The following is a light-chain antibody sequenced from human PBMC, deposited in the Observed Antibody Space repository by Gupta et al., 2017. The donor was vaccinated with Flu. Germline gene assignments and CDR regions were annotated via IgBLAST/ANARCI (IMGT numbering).Light chain of an antibody. V-gene: IGLV2-14*03. CDR3: ISYTISSSYL. CDR1: SRDVGNYNY. J-gene: IGLJ1*01. Sequence: QSALTQPASVSGSPGQSITISCTGTSRDVGNYNYVSWYQQHPGKAPKLMIYDVSNRPSGISNRFSCSKSGNTASLTISGLQAEDEADYYCISYTISSSYLFGTGTKVSVL. CDR2: DVS.